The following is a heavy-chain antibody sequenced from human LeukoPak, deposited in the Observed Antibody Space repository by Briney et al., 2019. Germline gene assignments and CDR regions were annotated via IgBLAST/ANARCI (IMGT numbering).Heavy chain of an antibody. D-gene: IGHD5-18*01. Sequence: GGSQRLSCAASGFTFSNYGMNWVRRAPGKGLEWVSGITANGGTTYYADSVKGRFTISRDNSKNTVYLQMNSLRAEDTAVYYCANDLGWIQLNLGRGQGTLVTVSS. J-gene: IGHJ4*02. CDR3: ANDLGWIQLNLG. V-gene: IGHV3-23*01. CDR2: ITANGGTT. CDR1: GFTFSNYG.